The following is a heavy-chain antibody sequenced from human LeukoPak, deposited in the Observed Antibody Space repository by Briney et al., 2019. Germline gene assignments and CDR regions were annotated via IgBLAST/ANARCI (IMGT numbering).Heavy chain of an antibody. Sequence: GASVKVSCKASGGTFSSYAISWVRQAPGQGLEWMGRIIPILGIANYAQKFQGSVTITADKSTSTAYMELSSLRSEDTAVYYCARDKGSMSGSYWGQGTLVTVSS. V-gene: IGHV1-69*04. CDR3: ARDKGSMSGSY. CDR1: GGTFSSYA. D-gene: IGHD1-26*01. J-gene: IGHJ4*02. CDR2: IIPILGIA.